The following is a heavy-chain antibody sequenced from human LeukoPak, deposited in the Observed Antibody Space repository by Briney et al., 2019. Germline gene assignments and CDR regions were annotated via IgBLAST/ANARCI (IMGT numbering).Heavy chain of an antibody. J-gene: IGHJ4*02. V-gene: IGHV3-7*01. D-gene: IGHD1-26*01. CDR1: GFTFSSYW. CDR3: ARGSSAGASLRHDY. Sequence: PGESLRLSCAASGFTFSSYWMSWVRQAPGEGLEWVANIKQDGGEENFVDSVKGRFTISRDNAKKSLYLQMNSLRAEDTAVYYCARGSSAGASLRHDYWGQGTLVTVSS. CDR2: IKQDGGEE.